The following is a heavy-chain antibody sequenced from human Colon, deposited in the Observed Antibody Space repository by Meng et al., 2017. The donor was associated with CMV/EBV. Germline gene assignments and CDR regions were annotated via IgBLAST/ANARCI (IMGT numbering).Heavy chain of an antibody. CDR1: GFTFSKYG. CDR3: ARLGQFDY. CDR2: IDSRGTTI. Sequence: EVQLVQSGGGLVQPGGSLGLSCAASGFTFSKYGMHWVRQAPGKGLEWISYIDSRGTTIYYADSVKGRFTVSRDNAKNSLFLQMNSLRVEDTAVYYCARLGQFDYWGQGTLVTVSS. D-gene: IGHD1-26*01. J-gene: IGHJ4*02. V-gene: IGHV3-48*04.